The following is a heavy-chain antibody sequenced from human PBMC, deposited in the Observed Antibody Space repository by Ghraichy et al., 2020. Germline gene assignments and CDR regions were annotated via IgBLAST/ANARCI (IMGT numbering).Heavy chain of an antibody. J-gene: IGHJ4*02. CDR2: ISSSGSTI. CDR1: GFTFSDYY. Sequence: LSLTCAASGFTFSDYYMSWIRQAPGKGLEWVSYISSSGSTIYYADSVKGRFTISRDNAKNSLYLQMNSLRAEDTAVYYCARGRVYSSGWCDYWGQGTLVTVSS. V-gene: IGHV3-11*01. CDR3: ARGRVYSSGWCDY. D-gene: IGHD6-19*01.